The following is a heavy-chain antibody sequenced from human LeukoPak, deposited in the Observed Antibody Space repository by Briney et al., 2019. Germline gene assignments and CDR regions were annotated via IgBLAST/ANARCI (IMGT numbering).Heavy chain of an antibody. D-gene: IGHD2-21*01. CDR2: IKQDGSQK. CDR1: GFTFSNYW. Sequence: PGGSLRLSCAHSGFTFSNYWMNWVRQAPGKGLEYVAHIKQDGSQKYYVDSVKGRFTISRDNAKNSLYLQMNSLTTEDTAVYFCARDRRVGGWGGAFDIWGQGTKVTVSS. V-gene: IGHV3-7*01. CDR3: ARDRRVGGWGGAFDI. J-gene: IGHJ3*02.